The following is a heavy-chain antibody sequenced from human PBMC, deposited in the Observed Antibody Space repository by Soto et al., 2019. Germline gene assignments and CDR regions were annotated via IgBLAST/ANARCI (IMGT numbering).Heavy chain of an antibody. J-gene: IGHJ5*02. Sequence: GGSLRLSCAASGFTFSSYWMSWVRQAPGKGLEWVANIKQDGSEKYYVDSVKGRFTITRDNAKNSLYLQMNSLRAEDTAVYYCARDPDGGSSAECFDPWGQGTLVTVSS. D-gene: IGHD6-25*01. CDR2: IKQDGSEK. CDR3: ARDPDGGSSAECFDP. CDR1: GFTFSSYW. V-gene: IGHV3-7*01.